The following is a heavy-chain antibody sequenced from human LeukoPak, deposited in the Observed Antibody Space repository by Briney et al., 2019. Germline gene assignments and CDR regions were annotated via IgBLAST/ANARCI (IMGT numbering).Heavy chain of an antibody. CDR1: GFTFSSYS. CDR2: ISSSSSYI. V-gene: IGHV3-21*01. J-gene: IGHJ6*03. Sequence: GGSLRLSCAASGFTFSSYSMNWVRQAPGKGLEWVSSISSSSSYIYYADSVKGRFAISRDNAKNSLYLQMNSLRAEDTAVYYCARMVGYRAYYYYMDVWGKGTTVTVSS. CDR3: ARMVGYRAYYYYMDV. D-gene: IGHD2-8*02.